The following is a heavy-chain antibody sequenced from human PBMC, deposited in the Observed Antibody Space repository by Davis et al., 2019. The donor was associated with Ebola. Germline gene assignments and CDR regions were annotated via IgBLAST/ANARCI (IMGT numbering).Heavy chain of an antibody. CDR1: GGSISGYY. CDR3: ARVTIYSSSCFDY. D-gene: IGHD6-13*01. Sequence: MPSETLSLTCTVSGGSISGYYWSWIRQPSGKGLEWIGEINHSGSTNYNPSLKSRVTISVDTSKNQFSLKLSSVTAADTAVYYCARVTIYSSSCFDYWGQGTLVTVSS. V-gene: IGHV4-34*01. J-gene: IGHJ4*02. CDR2: INHSGST.